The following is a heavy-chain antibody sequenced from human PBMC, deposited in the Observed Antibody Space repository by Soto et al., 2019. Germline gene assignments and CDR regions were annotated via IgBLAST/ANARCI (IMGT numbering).Heavy chain of an antibody. CDR1: GFTFSSYG. CDR2: ISYDGSNK. V-gene: IGHV3-30*03. CDR3: ARDATIFGVHGMAV. Sequence: GGSLRLSCAASGFTFSSYGMHWVRQAPGKGLEWVAVISYDGSNKYYADSVKGRFTISRDNSKNTLYLQMNSLRAEDTAVYYCARDATIFGVHGMAVWGQVTTVIVSS. D-gene: IGHD3-3*01. J-gene: IGHJ6*02.